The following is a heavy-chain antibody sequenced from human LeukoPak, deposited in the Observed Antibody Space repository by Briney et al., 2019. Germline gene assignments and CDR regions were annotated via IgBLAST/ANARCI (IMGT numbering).Heavy chain of an antibody. D-gene: IGHD3-10*01. Sequence: SETLSLTCTVSGGSISSYYWSWIRQPPGKGLEWIGYIYYSGSTNYNPSLKSRVTISVDTSKNQFSLKLSSVTAAGTAVYYCARHLWFGEEYFDYWGQGTLVTVSS. J-gene: IGHJ4*02. CDR2: IYYSGST. CDR3: ARHLWFGEEYFDY. V-gene: IGHV4-59*08. CDR1: GGSISSYY.